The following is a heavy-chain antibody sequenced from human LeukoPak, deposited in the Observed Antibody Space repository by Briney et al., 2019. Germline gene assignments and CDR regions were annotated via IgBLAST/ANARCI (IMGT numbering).Heavy chain of an antibody. J-gene: IGHJ3*02. D-gene: IGHD1-26*01. Sequence: SETLSLTCTVSGGSISSYYWSWIRQPPGKGLELIGYIYTSGSTSYNPSLKSRVTMSVDTSQNQFSLKLTSVTAADTAVYYCAKEGAERFPDAFDIWGQGTMITVSS. CDR2: IYTSGST. CDR1: GGSISSYY. CDR3: AKEGAERFPDAFDI. V-gene: IGHV4-59*01.